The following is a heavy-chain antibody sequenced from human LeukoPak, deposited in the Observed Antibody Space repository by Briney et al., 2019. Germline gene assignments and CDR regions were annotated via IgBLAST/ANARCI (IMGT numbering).Heavy chain of an antibody. CDR2: INPSGGST. CDR3: ARSGLGLAEERTSEGQFDY. D-gene: IGHD1-1*01. Sequence: GASVKVSCKASGYTFTSYYMHWVRQAPGQGLEWMGIINPSGGSTSYAQKFQGRVTMTTDTSTSTAYMELRSLRSDDTAVYYCARSGLGLAEERTSEGQFDYWGQGTLVTVSS. V-gene: IGHV1-46*01. J-gene: IGHJ4*02. CDR1: GYTFTSYY.